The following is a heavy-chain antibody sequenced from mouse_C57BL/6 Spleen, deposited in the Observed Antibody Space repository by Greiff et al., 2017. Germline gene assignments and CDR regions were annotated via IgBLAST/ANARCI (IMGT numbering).Heavy chain of an antibody. CDR3: ARHEDGDYAGSYFDY. CDR2: FYPGSGSI. Sequence: QVPLKQSGAELVKPGASVQLSCKASGYTFTEYTIHWVKQRSGQGLEWIGWFYPGSGSIKYNETFKDQATLTADKSSSTVYMGLSRVASEDSAVYICARHEDGDYAGSYFDYWGQGTTLTVSS. V-gene: IGHV1-62-2*01. J-gene: IGHJ2*01. D-gene: IGHD2-13*01. CDR1: GYTFTEYT.